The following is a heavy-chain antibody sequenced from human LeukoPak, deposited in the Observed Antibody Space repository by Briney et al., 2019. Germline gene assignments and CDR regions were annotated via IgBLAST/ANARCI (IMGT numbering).Heavy chain of an antibody. CDR3: ARDTSGYRGY. CDR2: ISYDGSNK. Sequence: PGRSLRLSCAASGFTFSSYAMHWVRQAPGKGLEWVAVISYDGSNKYYADSVKGRFTISRDNSKNTLYLQMNSLRVEDTAVYYCARDTSGYRGYWGQGTLVTVSS. V-gene: IGHV3-30-3*01. CDR1: GFTFSSYA. D-gene: IGHD3-10*01. J-gene: IGHJ4*02.